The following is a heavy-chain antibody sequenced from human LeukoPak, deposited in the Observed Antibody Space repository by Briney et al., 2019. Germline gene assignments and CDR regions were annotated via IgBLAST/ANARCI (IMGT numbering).Heavy chain of an antibody. D-gene: IGHD5-18*01. V-gene: IGHV3-11*01. CDR1: GFTFSDYY. CDR2: ISSSGSTI. Sequence: KPGGSLRLSCAASGFTFSDYYMSWIRQAPGKGPEWVSYISSSGSTIYYADSVKGRFTISRDNAKNSLYLQMNSLRAEDTAVYYCARDKLRGYSYYLGEVDYWGQGTLVTVSS. J-gene: IGHJ4*02. CDR3: ARDKLRGYSYYLGEVDY.